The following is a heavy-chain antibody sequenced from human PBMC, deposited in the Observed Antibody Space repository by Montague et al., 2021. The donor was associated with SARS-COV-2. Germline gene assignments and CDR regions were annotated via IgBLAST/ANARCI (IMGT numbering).Heavy chain of an antibody. J-gene: IGHJ4*02. V-gene: IGHV6-1*01. CDR2: PYYRSRWSN. CDR3: ARERWAVGVSFDY. D-gene: IGHD1-26*01. CDR1: GDSVSSHSAT. Sequence: CAISGDSVSSHSATWHWLRQSPPRGLEWLGRPYYRSRWSNDYAVSVRSRIIINPDTSTNQFSLQLSSVTPEDTAVYFCARERWAVGVSFDYWGQGTLVTVSS.